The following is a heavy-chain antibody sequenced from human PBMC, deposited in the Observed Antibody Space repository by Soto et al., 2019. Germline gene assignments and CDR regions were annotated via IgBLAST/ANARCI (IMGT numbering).Heavy chain of an antibody. CDR2: ISADGGTP. J-gene: IGHJ4*02. V-gene: IGHV3-23*01. Sequence: DVQLLESGGGLEQPGGSLRLSCAASGFIFRSYAMSWVRQAPGKGLEWVSAISADGGTPHYADSVEGRFTISRDNSKNTLSLLMYSLTAEDTAIYYCAKEGSSSYAFFDFWGQGTLVTVSS. CDR3: AKEGSSSYAFFDF. D-gene: IGHD6-6*01. CDR1: GFIFRSYA.